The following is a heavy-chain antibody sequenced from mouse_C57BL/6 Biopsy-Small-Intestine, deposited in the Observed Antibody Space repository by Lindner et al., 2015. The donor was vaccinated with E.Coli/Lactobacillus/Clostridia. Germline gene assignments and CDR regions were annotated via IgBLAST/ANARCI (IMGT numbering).Heavy chain of an antibody. J-gene: IGHJ3*01. CDR2: LILALVVL. Sequence: QSPRKVPLSGLERLILALVVLPTSELKAKATLTVDKSSSTAYMELKSLTSEDSAVYYCVRCDGNYVWLAYWGQGTLVTVSA. CDR3: VRCDGNYVWLAY. D-gene: IGHD2-1*01. V-gene: IGHV1-42*01.